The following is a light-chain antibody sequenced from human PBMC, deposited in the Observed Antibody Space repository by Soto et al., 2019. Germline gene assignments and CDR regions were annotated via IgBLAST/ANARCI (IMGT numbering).Light chain of an antibody. V-gene: IGKV3-11*01. Sequence: IVLTQSPATLSLSPGERATLSCRASQSVGRYLAWYQQKPGQAPRLLIYEASNRAIGIPARFSGSGSGTDFSLTISSLEPEDFAVYYCQQRSNWPLITFGQGTRLEIK. CDR1: QSVGRY. CDR3: QQRSNWPLIT. J-gene: IGKJ5*01. CDR2: EAS.